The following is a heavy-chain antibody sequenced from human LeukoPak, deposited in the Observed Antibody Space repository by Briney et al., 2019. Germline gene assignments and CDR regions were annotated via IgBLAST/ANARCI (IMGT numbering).Heavy chain of an antibody. Sequence: PGGSLRLSCAASGFTFTDYWMYWVRQDPEKGLVWVSRISGDGSSTTYADSVKGRFTISRDNAKNILYLQMNSLRAEDTAVYFCARDLVGGSIPLGYWGHGTLVKVSS. CDR2: ISGDGSST. CDR1: GFTFTDYW. J-gene: IGHJ4*01. V-gene: IGHV3-74*03. CDR3: ARDLVGGSIPLGY. D-gene: IGHD3-9*01.